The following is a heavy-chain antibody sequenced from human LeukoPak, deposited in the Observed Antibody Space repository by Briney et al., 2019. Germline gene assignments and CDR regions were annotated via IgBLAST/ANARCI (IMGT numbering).Heavy chain of an antibody. J-gene: IGHJ4*02. CDR1: GNSISSGDYY. D-gene: IGHD3-22*01. CDR2: IYTSGST. V-gene: IGHV4-61*02. Sequence: SETLSLTCAVSGNSISSGDYYWSWIRQPAGKGLEWIGRIYTSGSTTYNPSLKSRVTISGDTSENQFSLRLSSVTAADTAVYYCARASYSYDISGWVPFDYWGQGTLVTVSS. CDR3: ARASYSYDISGWVPFDY.